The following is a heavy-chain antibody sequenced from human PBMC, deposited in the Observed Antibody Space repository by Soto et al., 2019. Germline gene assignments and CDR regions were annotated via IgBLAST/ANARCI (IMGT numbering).Heavy chain of an antibody. CDR1: GYTFTAFY. D-gene: IGHD2-2*01. Sequence: ASVKVSCKASGYTFTAFYMHWVRQAPGQGLEWMGWINPNSGGTNYAEKFQGRVTMTRDTSISTAYMELTRLRSDDTAVYYCARVGHCSSTSCYPFDFWGQGTLVTVSS. CDR3: ARVGHCSSTSCYPFDF. V-gene: IGHV1-2*02. CDR2: INPNSGGT. J-gene: IGHJ4*02.